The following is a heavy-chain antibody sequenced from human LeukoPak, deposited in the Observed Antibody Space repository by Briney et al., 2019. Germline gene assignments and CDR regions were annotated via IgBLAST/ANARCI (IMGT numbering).Heavy chain of an antibody. V-gene: IGHV3-53*04. J-gene: IGHJ3*02. D-gene: IGHD3-3*01. CDR2: LSSTGNT. CDR3: ARWRPIDAFDI. CDR1: GFTVSRNY. Sequence: PGGSLRLSCAASGFTVSRNYMNWVRQAPGKGLEWVSLLSSTGNTSYADSVKGRFTISRHNSKNTLYLQVNSLRPEDTAMCYCARWRPIDAFDIWGQGTMVIVSS.